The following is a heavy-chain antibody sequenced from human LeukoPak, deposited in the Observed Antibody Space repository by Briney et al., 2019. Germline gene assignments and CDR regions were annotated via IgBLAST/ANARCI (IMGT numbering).Heavy chain of an antibody. CDR2: ISAGNGNT. V-gene: IGHV1-3*01. CDR1: GYTFTSYA. Sequence: ASVKVSCKASGYTFTSYAIHWVRQAPGQRLEWMGWISAGNGNTKYSQNFQGGVTFISNTSATTAFMELSSLRSEDAAVYYCARDSGSGNNDYWGQGTLVTVSS. D-gene: IGHD1-26*01. CDR3: ARDSGSGNNDY. J-gene: IGHJ4*02.